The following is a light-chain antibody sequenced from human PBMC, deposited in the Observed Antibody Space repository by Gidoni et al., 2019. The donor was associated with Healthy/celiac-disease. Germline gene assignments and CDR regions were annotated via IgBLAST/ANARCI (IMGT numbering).Light chain of an antibody. J-gene: IGLJ2*01. CDR1: SSDVGGYNY. Sequence: QSALTQPASVSGSPGQSITISCTGTSSDVGGYNYVSGYQQHPGKAPKLMIYEVSKRPSGVSNRFSGSKSGNTASLTISGLQAEDEADYYCSSYTSSSTLDVVFGGGTKLTVL. V-gene: IGLV2-14*01. CDR2: EVS. CDR3: SSYTSSSTLDVV.